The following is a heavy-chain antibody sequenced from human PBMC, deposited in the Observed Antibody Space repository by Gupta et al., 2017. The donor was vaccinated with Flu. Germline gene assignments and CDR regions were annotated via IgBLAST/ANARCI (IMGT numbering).Heavy chain of an antibody. V-gene: IGHV1-2*02. Sequence: QVQLVQSGAEVTTPGASVKVSCKASAYPFTGHHVHWVRQAPGQGLEWMGWVNCNNGDVGYAQKFQGRVTMAWDTSSRTVYMDLSSLTSDDTAVYDGARGAHSPSGYKVFDHWGQGTRVTVSS. J-gene: IGHJ5*02. CDR3: ARGAHSPSGYKVFDH. CDR1: AYPFTGHH. CDR2: VNCNNGDV. D-gene: IGHD2-2*02.